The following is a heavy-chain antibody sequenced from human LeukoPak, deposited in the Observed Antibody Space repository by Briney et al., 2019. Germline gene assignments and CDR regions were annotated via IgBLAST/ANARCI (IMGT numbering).Heavy chain of an antibody. Sequence: SETLSLTCTVSGGSISSGGYSWSWIRQHPGKGLEWIGYIYYSGSTYYNPSLKSRVTLSVDTSKNQFSLKLSSVTAADTAGDYCARGGNYYGSGSYYEYFDYWGQGPLVTVSS. CDR2: IYYSGST. D-gene: IGHD3-10*01. CDR1: GGSISSGGYS. CDR3: ARGGNYYGSGSYYEYFDY. J-gene: IGHJ4*02. V-gene: IGHV4-31*03.